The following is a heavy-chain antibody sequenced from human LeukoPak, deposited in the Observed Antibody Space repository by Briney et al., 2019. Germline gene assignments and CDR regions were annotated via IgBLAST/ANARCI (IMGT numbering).Heavy chain of an antibody. V-gene: IGHV1-2*02. Sequence: ASVKVSCKASGYTFTSYYMHWVRQAPGQGLERMGWINPNSGGTNYAQKFQGRVTMTRDTSISTAYMEVSRLRSDDTAVYYCARGVRDYGGYEPYYYYYYMDVWGKGTTVTVSS. CDR2: INPNSGGT. CDR1: GYTFTSYY. CDR3: ARGVRDYGGYEPYYYYYYMDV. J-gene: IGHJ6*03. D-gene: IGHD5-12*01.